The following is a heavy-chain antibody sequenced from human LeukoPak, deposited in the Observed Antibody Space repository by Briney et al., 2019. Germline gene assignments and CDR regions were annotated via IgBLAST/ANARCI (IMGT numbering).Heavy chain of an antibody. CDR1: GYTFSSYG. J-gene: IGHJ4*02. V-gene: IGHV3-30*18. CDR2: ISYDGSNK. Sequence: PGGSLRLSCAASGYTFSSYGMHWVRQAPGKGLEWVAVISYDGSNKYYADSVKGRFTISRDNSKNTLYLQMSSLRAEDTAVYYCSKAPEKESASYFDYWGQGTLVTVSS. CDR3: SKAPEKESASYFDY.